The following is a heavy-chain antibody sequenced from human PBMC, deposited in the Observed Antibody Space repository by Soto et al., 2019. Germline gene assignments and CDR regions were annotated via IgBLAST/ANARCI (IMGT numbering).Heavy chain of an antibody. D-gene: IGHD2-21*02. V-gene: IGHV4-31*03. J-gene: IGHJ5*02. CDR1: GGSISSGGYY. CDR3: ARVGPYCGGDCYSPPP. Sequence: PSETLSLTCTVSGGSISSGGYYWSWIRQHPGKGLEWIGYIYYSGSTYYNPSLKSRVTISVDTSKNQFSLKLSSVTAADTAVHYCARVGPYCGGDCYSPPPWGQGTLVTVSS. CDR2: IYYSGST.